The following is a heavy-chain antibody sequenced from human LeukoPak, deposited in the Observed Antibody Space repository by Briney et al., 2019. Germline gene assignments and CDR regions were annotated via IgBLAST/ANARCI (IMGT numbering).Heavy chain of an antibody. J-gene: IGHJ5*02. CDR1: GGSISSYY. Sequence: PSETLSLTCTVSGGSISSYYWSWIRQPPGKGLEWIGNIYHSGSTYYNLSLKSRVTISVDTSKNQFSLKVRSVTAADTAVYYCARDGEVLSSSWFWFDPWGQGTLVTVSS. CDR3: ARDGEVLSSSWFWFDP. D-gene: IGHD6-13*01. V-gene: IGHV4-59*12. CDR2: IYHSGST.